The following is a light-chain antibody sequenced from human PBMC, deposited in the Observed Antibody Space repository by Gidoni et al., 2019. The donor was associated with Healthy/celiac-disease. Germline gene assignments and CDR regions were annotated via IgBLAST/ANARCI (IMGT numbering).Light chain of an antibody. J-gene: IGKJ2*01. CDR1: QSVSSY. Sequence: EIVLTQSPATLSLSPGERATLSCRASQSVSSYLARYQQQPGQAPRLLIYDASNSATGIPARFSGSGSGTDFTLTTSSLEPEDFAVYYCQQRSNWPPYTFGQGTKLEIK. CDR3: QQRSNWPPYT. CDR2: DAS. V-gene: IGKV3-11*01.